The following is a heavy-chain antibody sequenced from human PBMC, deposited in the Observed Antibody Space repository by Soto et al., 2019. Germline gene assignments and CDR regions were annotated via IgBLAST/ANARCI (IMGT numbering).Heavy chain of an antibody. V-gene: IGHV1-69*13. CDR2: IIPYYNTL. Sequence: VKVSCKASEGTFNSYAIAWVRQAPGQGLEWMGGIIPYYNTLNYAQKFQDRVTITADDSTNTVYMELSSLRSDDTAVYFCASGASRWYPYFFDSWAQGTLVTVSS. CDR1: EGTFNSYA. J-gene: IGHJ4*02. D-gene: IGHD6-13*01. CDR3: ASGASRWYPYFFDS.